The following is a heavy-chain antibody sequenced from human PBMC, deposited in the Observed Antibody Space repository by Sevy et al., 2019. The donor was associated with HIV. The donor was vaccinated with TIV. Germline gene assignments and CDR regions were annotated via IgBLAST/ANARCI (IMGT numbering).Heavy chain of an antibody. V-gene: IGHV1-2*02. J-gene: IGHJ4*02. CDR3: ASPGGYRYGSLLDY. CDR2: IKPNSGDT. CDR1: GYTFTGYF. D-gene: IGHD5-18*01. Sequence: ASVKVSCKASGYTFTGYFIHWVRQAPGQGLEWMGWIKPNSGDTNYAQKFQGRVTVTRDTSINTAYMELSRLRSDDTAVYYCASPGGYRYGSLLDYWGQGTLVTVSS.